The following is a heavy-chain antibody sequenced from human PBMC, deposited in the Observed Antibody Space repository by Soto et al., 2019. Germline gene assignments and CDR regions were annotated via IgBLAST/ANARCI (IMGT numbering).Heavy chain of an antibody. J-gene: IGHJ4*02. D-gene: IGHD6-6*01. CDR3: ARDPEYSSSSGFDY. CDR2: IKQDGSEK. V-gene: IGHV3-7*01. CDR1: GFNFSSYW. Sequence: PGGSLRLSCAASGFNFSSYWMSWVRQAPGKGLEWVANIKQDGSEKYYVDSVKGRFTISRGNAKNSLYLQMNSLRAEDTAVYYCARDPEYSSSSGFDYWGQGTLVTVSS.